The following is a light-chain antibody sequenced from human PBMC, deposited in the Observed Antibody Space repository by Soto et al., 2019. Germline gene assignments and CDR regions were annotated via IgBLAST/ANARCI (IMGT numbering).Light chain of an antibody. CDR1: QSISSW. J-gene: IGKJ1*01. CDR2: KAS. CDR3: QQYNDNWT. V-gene: IGKV1-5*03. Sequence: VGDRVTITCRASQSISSWLAWYQQKPGKAPKLLIYKASTLQSGVPSRFSGSGSGTEFTLAISSLQPDDSATYYCQQYNDNWTFGQGTKVDIK.